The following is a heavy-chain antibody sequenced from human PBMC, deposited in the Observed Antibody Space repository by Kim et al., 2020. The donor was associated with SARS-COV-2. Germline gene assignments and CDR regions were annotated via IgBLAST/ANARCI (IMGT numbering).Heavy chain of an antibody. Sequence: NESGKYYVDYGKGRFTISRDNTKNSRYLQMNSLRAEDTAVYYCARDFMDVWGQGTTVTVSS. V-gene: IGHV3-7*01. CDR3: ARDFMDV. J-gene: IGHJ6*02. CDR2: NESGK.